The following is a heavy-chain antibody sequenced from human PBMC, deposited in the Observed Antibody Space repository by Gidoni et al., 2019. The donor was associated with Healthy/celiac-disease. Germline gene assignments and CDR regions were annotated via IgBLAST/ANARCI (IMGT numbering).Heavy chain of an antibody. J-gene: IGHJ6*02. CDR2: IWYDGSNK. CDR1: GFTFSSYG. D-gene: IGHD3-9*01. V-gene: IGHV3-33*01. CDR3: ASSHYDILTGANYYGMDV. Sequence: QVQLVESGGGVVQPGRSLRLSCAAYGFTFSSYGRHGVRQAPGKGLEWVAVIWYDGSNKYYADAVKGRFTISRDNSKNTLYLQMNSLRAEDTAVYYCASSHYDILTGANYYGMDVWGQGTTVTVSS.